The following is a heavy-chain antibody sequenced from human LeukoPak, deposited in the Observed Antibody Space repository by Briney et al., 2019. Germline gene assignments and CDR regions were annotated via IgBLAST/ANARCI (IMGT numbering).Heavy chain of an antibody. V-gene: IGHV1-46*01. CDR3: AREKARYFEF. D-gene: IGHD3-9*01. CDR1: GYTFTSYY. J-gene: IGHJ4*02. Sequence: ASVKVSCKASGYTFTSYYMHWVRQAPGQGLEWMGIINPSGGSTSYAQKFQGRVTMTTDTSTSTAYMELRSLRSDDTAVYYCAREKARYFEFWGQGTLVTVSS. CDR2: INPSGGST.